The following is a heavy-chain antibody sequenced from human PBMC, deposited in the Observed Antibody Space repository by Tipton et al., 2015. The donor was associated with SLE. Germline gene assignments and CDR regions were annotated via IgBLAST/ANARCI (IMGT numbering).Heavy chain of an antibody. CDR1: GGSISSSSYY. CDR2: IYYSGNT. Sequence: TLSLTCTVSGGSISSSSYYWGWIRQPPGKGLEWIGSIYYSGNTYYNPSLKSRVTISVDTSKNQFSLKLSSVTAADTAVYYCARDNGDYYFDYWGQGTLVTVSS. V-gene: IGHV4-39*07. D-gene: IGHD4-17*01. J-gene: IGHJ4*02. CDR3: ARDNGDYYFDY.